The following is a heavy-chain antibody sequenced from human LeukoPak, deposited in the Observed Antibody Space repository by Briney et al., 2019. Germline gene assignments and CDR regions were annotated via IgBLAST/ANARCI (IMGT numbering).Heavy chain of an antibody. CDR2: INPNSGGT. CDR3: ARVGEESECYYDSSGYVLGY. V-gene: IGHV1-2*02. J-gene: IGHJ4*02. CDR1: GYTFTGYY. D-gene: IGHD3-22*01. Sequence: GASVKVSCKASGYTFTGYYMHWVRQAPGQGLEWMGWINPNSGGTNYAQKFQGRVTMTRDTSISTAYMELSRLRSDDTAVYYCARVGEESECYYDSSGYVLGYWGQGTLVTVSS.